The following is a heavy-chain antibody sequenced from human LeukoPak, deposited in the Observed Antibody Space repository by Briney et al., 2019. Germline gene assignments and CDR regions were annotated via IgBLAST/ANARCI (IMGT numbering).Heavy chain of an antibody. Sequence: SETLSLTCTVSGDSNSHYYWSWIRQPPGKGLEWIGFIFYSGSTNFNPSLNGRVTISVDTSKNQFSLKLSSVTAADTAVYYCATGEIRGPSDYWAQGTLVTVSS. CDR3: ATGEIRGPSDY. CDR1: GDSNSHYY. J-gene: IGHJ4*02. V-gene: IGHV4-59*03. D-gene: IGHD3-16*01. CDR2: IFYSGST.